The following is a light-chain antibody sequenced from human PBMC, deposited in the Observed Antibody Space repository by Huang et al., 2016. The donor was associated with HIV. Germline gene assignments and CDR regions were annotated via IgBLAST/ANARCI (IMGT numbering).Light chain of an antibody. J-gene: IGKJ5*01. CDR3: HQRNIWPPIT. CDR1: QSVSNY. V-gene: IGKV3-11*01. Sequence: EIVLTQSPATLSLSPGERATLSCRASQSVSNYLGWYQHQPGQAPRLLIYDAPNRAAGIPARFSGSRSVTDFTLTISSLEPEDFAVYYCHQRNIWPPITFGQGTRLEI. CDR2: DAP.